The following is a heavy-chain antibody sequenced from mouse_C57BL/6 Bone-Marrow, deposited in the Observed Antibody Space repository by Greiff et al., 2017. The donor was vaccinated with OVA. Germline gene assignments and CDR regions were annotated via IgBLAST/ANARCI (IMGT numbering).Heavy chain of an antibody. CDR1: GYTFTSYW. D-gene: IGHD1-1*01. CDR3: ASTTEYFDY. CDR2: IDPSDSYT. V-gene: IGHV1-50*01. Sequence: QVQLKQPGAELVKPGASVKLSCKASGYTFTSYWMQWVKQRPGQGLEWIGEIDPSDSYTNYNQKFKGKATLTVDTSSSTAYMQLSSLTSEDSAVYYCASTTEYFDYWGQGTTLTVSS. J-gene: IGHJ2*01.